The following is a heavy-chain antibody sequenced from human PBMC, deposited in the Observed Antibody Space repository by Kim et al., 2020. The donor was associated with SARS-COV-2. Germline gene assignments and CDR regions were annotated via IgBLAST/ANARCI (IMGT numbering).Heavy chain of an antibody. D-gene: IGHD6-13*01. CDR1: GGSISSGGYY. CDR2: IYYSGST. Sequence: SETLSLTCTVSGGSISSGGYYWSWIRQHPGKGLEWIGYIYYSGSTYYNPSLKSRVTISVDTSKNQFSLKLSSVTAADTAVYYCARVLGIAAAGTGRGYFDYWGQGTLVTVSS. CDR3: ARVLGIAAAGTGRGYFDY. V-gene: IGHV4-31*03. J-gene: IGHJ4*02.